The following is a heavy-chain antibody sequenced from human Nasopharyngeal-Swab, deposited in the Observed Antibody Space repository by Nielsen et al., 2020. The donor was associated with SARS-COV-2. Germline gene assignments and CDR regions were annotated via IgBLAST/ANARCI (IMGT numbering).Heavy chain of an antibody. CDR2: ISYDGSNK. D-gene: IGHD3-10*01. CDR1: GFTFSSYA. CDR3: AKDGDGSGSYGDYYYYYMDV. V-gene: IGHV3-30-3*01. J-gene: IGHJ6*03. Sequence: GESLKISCAASGFTFSSYAMHWVRQAPGKGLEWVAVISYDGSNKYYADSVKGRFTISRDNSNNTLYLQMNSLRAEDTAVYYCAKDGDGSGSYGDYYYYYMDVWGKGTTVTVSS.